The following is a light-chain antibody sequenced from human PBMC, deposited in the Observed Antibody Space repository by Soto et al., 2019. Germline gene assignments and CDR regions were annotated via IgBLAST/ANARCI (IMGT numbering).Light chain of an antibody. CDR2: DVS. V-gene: IGLV2-14*01. CDR3: NSYTSSSTLVV. Sequence: QSALTQPASVSGSPGQSITISCTGTSSDVGGYNFVSWYQQHPGKAPKFMIYDVSTRPSGVSNRFSGSKSGNTASLTISGRQAEEEADYYCNSYTSSSTLVVFGGGTQLTVL. J-gene: IGLJ2*01. CDR1: SSDVGGYNF.